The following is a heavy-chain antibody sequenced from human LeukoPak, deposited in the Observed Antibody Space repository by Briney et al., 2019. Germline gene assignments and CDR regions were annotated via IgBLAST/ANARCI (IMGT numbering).Heavy chain of an antibody. J-gene: IGHJ4*02. CDR2: IEQDGSEK. CDR1: GFTFSSYW. Sequence: GGSLRLSCAASGFTFSSYWMSWVRKAPGKGLEWVANIEQDGSEKYYVDSVKGRFTISRDNAKNSLYLQMNSLRAEDTAVYYCARRDYDYVWGSYRSYYFDYWGQGTLVTVSS. D-gene: IGHD3-16*02. CDR3: ARRDYDYVWGSYRSYYFDY. V-gene: IGHV3-7*03.